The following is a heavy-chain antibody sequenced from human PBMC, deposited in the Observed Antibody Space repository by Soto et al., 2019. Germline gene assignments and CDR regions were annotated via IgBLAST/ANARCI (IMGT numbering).Heavy chain of an antibody. J-gene: IGHJ4*02. CDR2: ISHSGTT. V-gene: IGHV4-34*01. D-gene: IGHD6-6*01. Sequence: SETLSLTCAVYGESFSGYYWSWIRQPPGKGLEWIGEISHSGTTNYNPSLKSRVAMSVDTSKSQFSLNLTSVTAADTAVYYCARLGGSTSLWGQGTLVTVSS. CDR3: ARLGGSTSL. CDR1: GESFSGYY.